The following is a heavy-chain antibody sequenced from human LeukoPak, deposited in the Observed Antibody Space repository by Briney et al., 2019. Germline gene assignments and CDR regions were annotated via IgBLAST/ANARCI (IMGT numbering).Heavy chain of an antibody. J-gene: IGHJ4*02. D-gene: IGHD2-2*01. CDR1: GGSISSSSYY. CDR2: IYYSGSN. V-gene: IGHV4-39*01. CDR3: ALGNIVVVPAGGYYFDY. Sequence: SETLSLTCTVSGGSISSSSYYWGWIRQPPGKGLEWIGSIYYSGSNNTNPSLKSRVTISVDTSKNQFSLKLSSVTAADTAVYYCALGNIVVVPAGGYYFDYWGQGTLVTVSS.